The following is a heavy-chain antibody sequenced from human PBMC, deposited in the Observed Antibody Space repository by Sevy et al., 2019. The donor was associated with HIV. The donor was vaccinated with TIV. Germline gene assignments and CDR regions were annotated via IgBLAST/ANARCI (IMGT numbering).Heavy chain of an antibody. V-gene: IGHV1-46*01. CDR2: INPSGGST. CDR1: GYTFTSYY. D-gene: IGHD1-26*01. Sequence: ASVKVSCKASGYTFTSYYIHWVRQAPGQGLEWMGIINPSGGSTSYAQKFQGRVTMTRDTSTSTVYMELSSLRSEDTAVYYCAREYGSLSSRYYYMDVWGKRTTVTVSS. CDR3: AREYGSLSSRYYYMDV. J-gene: IGHJ6*03.